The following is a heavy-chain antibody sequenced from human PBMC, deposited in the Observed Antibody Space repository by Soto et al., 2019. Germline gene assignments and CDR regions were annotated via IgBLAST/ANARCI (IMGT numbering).Heavy chain of an antibody. D-gene: IGHD4-17*01. CDR3: ARENYGDYVLDY. CDR2: INPSGGYT. V-gene: IGHV1-46*01. J-gene: IGHJ4*02. CDR1: GYTFTSYY. Sequence: GASVKVSCKASGYTFTSYYMNWVRQAPGQGLEWLGIINPSGGYTTYAQKFQGRVTMTRNTSISTAYTELSSLRSEDTAVYYCARENYGDYVLDYWGQGTLVTVSS.